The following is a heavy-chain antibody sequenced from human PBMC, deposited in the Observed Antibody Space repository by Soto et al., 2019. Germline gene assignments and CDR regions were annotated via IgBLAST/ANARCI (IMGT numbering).Heavy chain of an antibody. J-gene: IGHJ4*02. CDR2: INPSDGRT. D-gene: IGHD1-26*01. CDR3: ARVSGSYWTFDY. V-gene: IGHV1-46*01. Sequence: ASVKVSCKASGYTFTNYYIHWVRQAPGQGPEWMGIINPSDGRTTYTQKFQGRVTMIRDTSTSTVYMELSSLTSEDTAVYYCARVSGSYWTFDYWGQGPMVTVSS. CDR1: GYTFTNYY.